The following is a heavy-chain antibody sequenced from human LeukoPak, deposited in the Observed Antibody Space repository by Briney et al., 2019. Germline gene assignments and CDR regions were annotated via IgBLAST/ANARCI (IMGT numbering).Heavy chain of an antibody. CDR2: IYTSGST. D-gene: IGHD2-2*01. Sequence: SSETLSLTCTVSGGSISSGSYYWSWIRQPAGKGLEWIGRIYTSGSTNYNPSLKSRVTISVGTSKNQFSLKLSSVTAADTAVYYCARELGYCSSTSCYLDPWGQGTLVTVSS. CDR1: GGSISSGSYY. J-gene: IGHJ5*02. V-gene: IGHV4-61*02. CDR3: ARELGYCSSTSCYLDP.